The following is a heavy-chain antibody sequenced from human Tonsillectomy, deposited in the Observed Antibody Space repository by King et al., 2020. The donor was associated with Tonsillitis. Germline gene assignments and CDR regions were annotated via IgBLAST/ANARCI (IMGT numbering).Heavy chain of an antibody. CDR1: GDSISSGSSY. CDR3: ARDGDYYYDTSGYYVTSFDY. J-gene: IGHJ4*02. Sequence: VQLQESGPGLVRPSQTLSLTCAVSGDSISSGSSYWSWIRQPAGKGLEWIGRIFSRGSTNYNPSLKSRVTISLVPSKNEFSLQLDSVTAADTAVYYCARDGDYYYDTSGYYVTSFDYWGQGALVTVSS. CDR2: IFSRGST. V-gene: IGHV4-61*02. D-gene: IGHD3-22*01.